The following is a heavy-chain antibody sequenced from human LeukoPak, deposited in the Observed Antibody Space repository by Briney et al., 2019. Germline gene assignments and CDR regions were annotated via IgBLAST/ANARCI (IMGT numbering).Heavy chain of an antibody. CDR3: ARRGSYYYYYMDV. V-gene: IGHV4-34*01. Sequence: SETLSLTCAVYGGSFSGYYWSWIRQPPGKGLEWIGEINHGGSTNYNPSLKSRVTTSVDTSKNQFSLKLSSVTAADTAVYYCARRGSYYYYYMDVWGKGTTVTVSS. CDR2: INHGGST. CDR1: GGSFSGYY. J-gene: IGHJ6*03. D-gene: IGHD6-25*01.